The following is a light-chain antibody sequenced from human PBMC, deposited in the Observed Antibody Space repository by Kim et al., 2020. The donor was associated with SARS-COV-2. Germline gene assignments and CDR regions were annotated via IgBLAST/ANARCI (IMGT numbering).Light chain of an antibody. Sequence: GQAGTTSCTGTSSDVGGYNYVSWYQQHPGKAPKLMIYEVSKRPSGVPDRFSGSKSGNTASLTVSGLQAEDEADYYCSSYAGSNNLVFGGGTQLTV. CDR3: SSYAGSNNLV. CDR1: SSDVGGYNY. V-gene: IGLV2-8*01. J-gene: IGLJ2*01. CDR2: EVS.